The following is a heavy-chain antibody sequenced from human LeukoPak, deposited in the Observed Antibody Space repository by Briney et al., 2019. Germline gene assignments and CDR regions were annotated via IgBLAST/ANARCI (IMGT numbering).Heavy chain of an antibody. CDR3: ARDRVYDYSNPRGFDH. D-gene: IGHD3-16*01. CDR1: GYTFTSYG. J-gene: IGHJ4*02. CDR2: ISAYNGKT. V-gene: IGHV1-18*03. Sequence: ASVKVSCKASGYTFTSYGISWVRQAPGQGLEWMGWISAYNGKTKYAQNLQGRVTMTTDTSTSTAYMELGSLRSDDMAVYYCARDRVYDYSNPRGFDHWGQGTLVTVSS.